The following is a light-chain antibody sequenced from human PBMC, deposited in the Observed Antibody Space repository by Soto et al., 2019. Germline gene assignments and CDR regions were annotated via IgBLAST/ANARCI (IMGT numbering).Light chain of an antibody. CDR2: YDD. Sequence: QSVLTQPPSVSEAPRQRFTISCSGSSSNIGNNAVNWYQQLPGKAPKLLIYYDDLLPSGVSDRFSGSKSGTSASLAISGLQSEDEDDYYCAAWDDSLNGVVFGGGTKLTVL. V-gene: IGLV1-36*01. CDR3: AAWDDSLNGVV. J-gene: IGLJ2*01. CDR1: SSNIGNNA.